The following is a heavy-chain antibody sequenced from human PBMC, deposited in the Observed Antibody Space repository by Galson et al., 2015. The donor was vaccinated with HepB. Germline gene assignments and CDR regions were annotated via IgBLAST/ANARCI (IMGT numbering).Heavy chain of an antibody. CDR2: IFTYNGNT. CDR1: GYSFTNYG. V-gene: IGHV1-18*01. D-gene: IGHD3/OR15-3a*01. CDR3: ARARYDISPPEL. Sequence: QSGAEVKPPGASVKVSCKASGYSFTNYGISWVRQAPGQGLEWMGWIFTYNGNTNYGQKFQGRVTMTTDTSTNTVYMELRSLRSDDTAVYYCARARYDISPPELWGQGSLVIVSS. J-gene: IGHJ1*01.